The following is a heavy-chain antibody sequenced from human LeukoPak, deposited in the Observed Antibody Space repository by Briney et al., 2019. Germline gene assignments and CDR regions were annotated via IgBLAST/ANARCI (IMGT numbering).Heavy chain of an antibody. J-gene: IGHJ6*03. D-gene: IGHD6-13*01. Sequence: ASVKVSCKSSGYTFTRYDINWVRQATGQGLEWMGWMNPNSGNTGYAQKFQGRVTMTRNTSISTAYMELSSLRSEDTAVYYCARGPHSSSWYPYYYYYMDVWGKGTTVTVSS. CDR2: MNPNSGNT. V-gene: IGHV1-8*01. CDR3: ARGPHSSSWYPYYYYYMDV. CDR1: GYTFTRYD.